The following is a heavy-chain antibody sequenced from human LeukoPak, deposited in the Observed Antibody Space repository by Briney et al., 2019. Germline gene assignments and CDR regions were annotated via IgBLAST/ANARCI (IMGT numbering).Heavy chain of an antibody. CDR2: IYYSGST. V-gene: IGHV4-39*07. D-gene: IGHD6-6*01. CDR3: ARDSRIAARRFNWFDP. CDR1: GGSISSSSYY. Sequence: PSETLSLTCTVSGGSISSSSYYWGWIRQPPGKGLEWIGSIYYSGSTYYNPSLKSRVTISVDTSKNQFSLKLSSVTAADTAVYYCARDSRIAARRFNWFDPWGQGTLVTVSS. J-gene: IGHJ5*02.